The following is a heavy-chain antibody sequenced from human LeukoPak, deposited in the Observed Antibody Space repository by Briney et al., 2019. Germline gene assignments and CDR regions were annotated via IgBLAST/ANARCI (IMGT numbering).Heavy chain of an antibody. CDR2: ISYSGAT. Sequence: SETLSLTCIVSGGSISSTGYYWGWIRQPPGTGLEWIASISYSGATYYNPSLKSRVTMSVDTSNNQISLKVSSVTAADTALYYCARTAVAAVNLDYWGQGTLVTVSS. CDR3: ARTAVAAVNLDY. CDR1: GGSISSTGYY. J-gene: IGHJ4*02. V-gene: IGHV4-39*01. D-gene: IGHD6-19*01.